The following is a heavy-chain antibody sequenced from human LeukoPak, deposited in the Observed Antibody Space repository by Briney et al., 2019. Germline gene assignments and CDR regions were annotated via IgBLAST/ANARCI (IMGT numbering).Heavy chain of an antibody. Sequence: GGSLRLSCAASDFNFITYAMSWVRQAPGKGLEWVSPISGGGDVTYYADSVKGRFTISRDNSKNTLYLQMNSLRVEDTAVYYCARDSSMLRGPLVIYYFDFWGQGTLVTVSS. CDR3: ARDSSMLRGPLVIYYFDF. CDR1: DFNFITYA. CDR2: ISGGGDVT. D-gene: IGHD3-10*01. V-gene: IGHV3-23*01. J-gene: IGHJ4*02.